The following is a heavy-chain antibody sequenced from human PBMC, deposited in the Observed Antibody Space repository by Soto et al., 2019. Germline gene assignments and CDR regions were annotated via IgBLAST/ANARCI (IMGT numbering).Heavy chain of an antibody. CDR3: ARDMTVITLFDY. CDR1: GFTFSSYS. CDR2: ISSSSSYI. Sequence: EVQLVESGGGLVKPGGSLRLSCAASGFTFSSYSMNWVRQAPGKGLEWVSSISSSSSYIYYADSVKGRFTISRDNANNSLYLQMNSLRAEDTAVYYCARDMTVITLFDYWGQGTLVTVSS. V-gene: IGHV3-21*01. J-gene: IGHJ4*02. D-gene: IGHD3-22*01.